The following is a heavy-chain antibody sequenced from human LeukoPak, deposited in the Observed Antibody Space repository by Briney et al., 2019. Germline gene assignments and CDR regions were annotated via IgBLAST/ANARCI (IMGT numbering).Heavy chain of an antibody. Sequence: GGSLRLSCAASGFTFSSYSMNWVRQAPGKGLEWVSSISSSSSYIYYADSVKGRFTISRDDAKNSLYLQVNSLRTEDTAVYYCARNYYYGSGSYYQDDAFDIWGQGTMVTVSS. CDR3: ARNYYYGSGSYYQDDAFDI. CDR2: ISSSSSYI. V-gene: IGHV3-21*01. D-gene: IGHD3-10*01. CDR1: GFTFSSYS. J-gene: IGHJ3*02.